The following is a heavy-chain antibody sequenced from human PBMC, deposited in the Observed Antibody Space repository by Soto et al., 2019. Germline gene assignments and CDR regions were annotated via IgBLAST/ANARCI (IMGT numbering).Heavy chain of an antibody. CDR1: GYTFTRFG. CDR3: ARDLDGSGSYYADY. CDR2: ISAYNGNT. J-gene: IGHJ4*02. V-gene: IGHV1-18*01. D-gene: IGHD3-10*01. Sequence: ASVKVSCKASGYTFTRFGISWVRQAPGQGLEWMGWISAYNGNTKYAQNLQGRVTMTTDASTSTAYMEMRSLRSDDTAVYYCARDLDGSGSYYADYWGPGTLVTVSS.